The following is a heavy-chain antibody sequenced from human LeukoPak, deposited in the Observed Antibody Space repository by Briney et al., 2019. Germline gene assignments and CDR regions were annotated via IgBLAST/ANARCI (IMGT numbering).Heavy chain of an antibody. V-gene: IGHV3-23*01. CDR3: ASTLAVTLKRNYFDY. Sequence: GESLRLSCAASGFTFSSYAMSWVRQAPGKGLEWVSAISGSGGSTYYADSVKGRFTISRDNSKNTLYLQMNSLRAEDTAVYYCASTLAVTLKRNYFDYWGQGTLVTVSS. J-gene: IGHJ4*02. CDR1: GFTFSSYA. D-gene: IGHD2-21*02. CDR2: ISGSGGST.